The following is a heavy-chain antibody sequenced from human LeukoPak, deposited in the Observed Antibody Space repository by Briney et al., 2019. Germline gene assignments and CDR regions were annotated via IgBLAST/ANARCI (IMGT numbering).Heavy chain of an antibody. D-gene: IGHD3-10*01. V-gene: IGHV4-31*03. CDR1: GGSISSGGYY. CDR2: IYYSGST. J-gene: IGHJ4*02. Sequence: PSETLSLTCTVSGGSISSGGYYWSWIRQHPGKGLEWIGYIYYSGSTYYNPSLKSRVTISVDTSKNQFSLKLSSVTAADTAVYYCARCLRPGITMVPGAHLSFDYWGQGTLVTVSS. CDR3: ARCLRPGITMVPGAHLSFDY.